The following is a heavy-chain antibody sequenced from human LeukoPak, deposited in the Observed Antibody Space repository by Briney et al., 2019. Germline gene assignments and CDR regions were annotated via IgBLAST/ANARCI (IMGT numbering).Heavy chain of an antibody. J-gene: IGHJ6*02. Sequence: GASVKVSCKASGYTFTSYDINWVRQATGQGLEWMGWMNPNSGNTGYAQKFQGRVTMTRNTSISTAYMELSSLRSEDTAVYYCARGDSFYYYYYGMDVWSQGTTVTVSS. V-gene: IGHV1-8*01. CDR1: GYTFTSYD. D-gene: IGHD3-9*01. CDR2: MNPNSGNT. CDR3: ARGDSFYYYYYGMDV.